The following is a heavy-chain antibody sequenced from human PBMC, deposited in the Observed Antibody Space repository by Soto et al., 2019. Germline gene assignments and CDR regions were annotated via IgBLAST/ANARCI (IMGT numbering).Heavy chain of an antibody. V-gene: IGHV3-23*01. D-gene: IGHD3-3*01. J-gene: IGHJ5*02. CDR2: ISGSGGST. Sequence: PGGSLRLSCAASGFTFSSYAMSWVRQAPGKGLEWVSAISGSGGSTYYADSVKGRFTISRDNSKNTLYLQMNSLRAEDTAVYYCAKDKSPDYDFWSGSNWLEPWGQGTLVTVSS. CDR3: AKDKSPDYDFWSGSNWLEP. CDR1: GFTFSSYA.